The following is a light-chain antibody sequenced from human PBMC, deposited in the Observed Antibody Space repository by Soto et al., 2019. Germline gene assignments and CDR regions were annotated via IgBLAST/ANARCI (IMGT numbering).Light chain of an antibody. Sequence: QSVLTQAPSASGTPGQRVTISCSGGSSNIGSNTVTWYQQVPGTAPKLLIYSNDQRPSGVPDRFSGSKSGTSASLAIAGLQSEDEADYYCAAWDDSLNGWVFGGGTQLTVL. J-gene: IGLJ3*02. V-gene: IGLV1-44*01. CDR1: SSNIGSNT. CDR3: AAWDDSLNGWV. CDR2: SND.